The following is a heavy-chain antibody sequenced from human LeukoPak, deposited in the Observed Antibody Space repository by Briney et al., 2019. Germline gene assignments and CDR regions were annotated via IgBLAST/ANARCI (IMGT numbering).Heavy chain of an antibody. CDR2: VYTSGYT. J-gene: IGHJ6*03. Sequence: SETLSLTCTVSGGSISSSSYYWGWIRQPPGKGLEWIGRVYTSGYTNYNPSLKSRLTISIDTTKNQFSLNLTSVTAADTAVYYCARDPLRPDVYYYYMDVWGNGTTVTVSS. CDR3: ARDPLRPDVYYYYMDV. V-gene: IGHV4-39*07. CDR1: GGSISSSSYY.